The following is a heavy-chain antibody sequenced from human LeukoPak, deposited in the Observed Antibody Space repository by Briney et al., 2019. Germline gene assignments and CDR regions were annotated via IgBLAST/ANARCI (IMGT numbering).Heavy chain of an antibody. V-gene: IGHV1-2*02. CDR2: INTNSGGT. D-gene: IGHD3-22*01. CDR1: GYTFTGYY. J-gene: IGHJ6*03. CDR3: ARTYYYDPGASHMYV. Sequence: EASVKVSCKASGYTFTGYYMHWVRQAPGQGLEWMGWINTNSGGTNYAQKLQGRVTMTRDTSISTAYMELSRLGSDDTAVYYCARTYYYDPGASHMYVWGKGTTVTVSS.